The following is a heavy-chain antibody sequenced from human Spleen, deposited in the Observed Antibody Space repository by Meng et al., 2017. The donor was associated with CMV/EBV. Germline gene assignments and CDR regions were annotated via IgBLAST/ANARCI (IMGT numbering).Heavy chain of an antibody. J-gene: IGHJ4*02. V-gene: IGHV1-8*01. CDR1: GYTYTRYE. CDR3: ARETSGYYRGAFDY. D-gene: IGHD3-22*01. Sequence: KASGYTYTRYEINWVRQDTGQGIEWMGWMNTNSGNTGYAQKYQGRVNMTRNTSISTAYMELSSLRSEDTAVYYCARETSGYYRGAFDYWGQGTLVTVSS. CDR2: MNTNSGNT.